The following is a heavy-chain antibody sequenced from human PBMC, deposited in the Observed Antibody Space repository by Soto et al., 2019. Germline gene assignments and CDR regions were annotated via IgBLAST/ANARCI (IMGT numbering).Heavy chain of an antibody. J-gene: IGHJ6*03. CDR3: ARHGGYSYSMDV. CDR1: GGSISSSSYY. Sequence: PSETLSITCTVSGGSISSSSYYWGWIRQPPGKGLEWIGSIYYSGSTYYNPSLKSRVTISVDTSKNQFSLKLSSVTAADTAVYYCARHGGYSYSMDVWGKGTTVTVSS. CDR2: IYYSGST. D-gene: IGHD3-16*01. V-gene: IGHV4-39*01.